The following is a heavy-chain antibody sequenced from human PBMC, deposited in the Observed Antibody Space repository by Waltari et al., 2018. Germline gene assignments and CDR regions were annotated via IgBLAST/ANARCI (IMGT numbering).Heavy chain of an antibody. CDR1: GFTFSTYS. J-gene: IGHJ4*02. D-gene: IGHD2-15*01. Sequence: EVQLLESGGGVIQPGGSLRLSCVASGFTFSTYSMGWIRQAPGKGRGGVSTRRGYGSHTFYAESGKGRFTISRDNSENTLYLQMNSLRAEDTAVYYCAKYIGGGGDRQFDSWGQGTLVTVSS. CDR3: AKYIGGGGDRQFDS. CDR2: RRGYGSHT. V-gene: IGHV3-23*01.